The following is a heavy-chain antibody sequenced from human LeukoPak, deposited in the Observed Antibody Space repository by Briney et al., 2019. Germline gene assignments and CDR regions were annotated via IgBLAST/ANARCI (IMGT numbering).Heavy chain of an antibody. J-gene: IGHJ4*02. CDR3: ARDTYDILTGFTYYFDY. Sequence: ASVKVSCKASGYTFTGYYMHWVRQAPGQGLEWMGWINPDSGGTSYAQKFQGRVTMTRDMSTSTVYMELSSLRSEDTAVYYCARDTYDILTGFTYYFDYWGQGTLVTVSS. CDR1: GYTFTGYY. CDR2: INPDSGGT. D-gene: IGHD3-9*01. V-gene: IGHV1-2*02.